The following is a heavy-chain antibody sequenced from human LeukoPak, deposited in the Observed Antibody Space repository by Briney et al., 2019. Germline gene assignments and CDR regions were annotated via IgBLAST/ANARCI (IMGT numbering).Heavy chain of an antibody. CDR2: IYYSGST. CDR1: GGSISSYY. Sequence: ASETLSLTCTVSGGSISSYYWSWIRQPPGKGLEWIGYIYYSGSTNYNPSLKSRVTTSVDTSKNQFSLKLSSVTAADTAVYYCARSFGDHDPFDYWGQGTLVTVSS. J-gene: IGHJ4*02. CDR3: ARSFGDHDPFDY. V-gene: IGHV4-59*12. D-gene: IGHD4-17*01.